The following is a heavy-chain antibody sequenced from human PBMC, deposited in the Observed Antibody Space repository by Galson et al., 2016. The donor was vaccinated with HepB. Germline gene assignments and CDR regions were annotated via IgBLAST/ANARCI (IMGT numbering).Heavy chain of an antibody. CDR1: GFIFSDYG. CDR3: ARDLMSPYNWFDP. V-gene: IGHV3-74*01. CDR2: ISSDGSST. J-gene: IGHJ5*02. Sequence: SLRLSCAASGFIFSDYGMHWVRQAPGKGLVWVSRISSDGSSTSYADSVKGRFTISRDNANNTLYLQMNSLRAEDTAVYYCARDLMSPYNWFDPWGQGALVTVSS.